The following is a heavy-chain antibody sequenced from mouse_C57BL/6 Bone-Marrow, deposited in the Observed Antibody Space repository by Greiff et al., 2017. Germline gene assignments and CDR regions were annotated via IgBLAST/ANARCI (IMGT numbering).Heavy chain of an antibody. D-gene: IGHD1-1*01. Sequence: VQLQQSGAELVRPGASVKLSCTASGFNIKDYYMHWVKQRPEKGLEWIGRIDPEDGDTEYAPKFQGKATMTADTSSNTAYLQLSSLTSEDTAVYYCTPITTVVARYFDYWGQGTTLTVSS. CDR3: TPITTVVARYFDY. CDR1: GFNIKDYY. V-gene: IGHV14-1*01. J-gene: IGHJ2*01. CDR2: IDPEDGDT.